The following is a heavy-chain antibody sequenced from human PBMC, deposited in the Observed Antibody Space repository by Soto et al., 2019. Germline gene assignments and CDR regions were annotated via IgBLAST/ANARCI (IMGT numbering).Heavy chain of an antibody. J-gene: IGHJ6*04. CDR3: ARVSARPYFGVVIPKMDV. D-gene: IGHD3-3*01. CDR2: ISAYNGNT. Sequence: ASVKVSCKASGYTFTSYGISWVRQAPGQGLEWMGWISAYNGNTNYAQKLQGRVTMTTDTSTSTAYMELRSLRSDDTAVYYCARVSARPYFGVVIPKMDVWGKGTTVTVSS. CDR1: GYTFTSYG. V-gene: IGHV1-18*01.